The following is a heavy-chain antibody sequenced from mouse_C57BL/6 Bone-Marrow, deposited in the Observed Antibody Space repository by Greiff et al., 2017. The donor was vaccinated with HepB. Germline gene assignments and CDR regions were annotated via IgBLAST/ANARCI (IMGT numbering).Heavy chain of an antibody. CDR3: TPYDYDGFAY. Sequence: EVQLQQSGAELVRPGASVKLSCTASGFNIKDDYMHWVKQRPEQGLEWIGWSDPENGDTEYASKFQGKATITADTSSNTAYLQLSSLTSEDTAVYYCTPYDYDGFAYWGQGTLVTVSA. J-gene: IGHJ3*01. V-gene: IGHV14-4*01. CDR1: GFNIKDDY. D-gene: IGHD2-4*01. CDR2: SDPENGDT.